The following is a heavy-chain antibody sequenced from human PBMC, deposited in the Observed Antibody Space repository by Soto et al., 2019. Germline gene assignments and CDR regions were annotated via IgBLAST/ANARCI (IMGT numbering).Heavy chain of an antibody. V-gene: IGHV3-33*01. CDR2: IWYDGSNK. CDR1: GFTFSSYG. D-gene: IGHD3-3*01. Sequence: GGSLRLSCAASGFTFSSYGMHWVRQAPGKGLEWVAVIWYDGSNKYYADSVKGRFTISRDNSKNTLYLQMNSLRAEDTAVYYCARDNRGPIRFLEWLTDYYFDYWGQGTLVTVSS. J-gene: IGHJ4*02. CDR3: ARDNRGPIRFLEWLTDYYFDY.